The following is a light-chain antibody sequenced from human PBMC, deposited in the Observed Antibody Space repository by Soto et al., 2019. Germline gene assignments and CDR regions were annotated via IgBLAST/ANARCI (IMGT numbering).Light chain of an antibody. Sequence: DIQMTQSPSSVSASVGDRVTITCRASQGISNWLAWYQQQPGKAPKLLIYSASTLQSGVPSRFSGGRAGTHFALIISSLQPEDFATYYCQQTNSFFPLSCGGGTKVEIK. CDR1: QGISNW. CDR3: QQTNSFFPLS. J-gene: IGKJ4*01. CDR2: SAS. V-gene: IGKV1-12*01.